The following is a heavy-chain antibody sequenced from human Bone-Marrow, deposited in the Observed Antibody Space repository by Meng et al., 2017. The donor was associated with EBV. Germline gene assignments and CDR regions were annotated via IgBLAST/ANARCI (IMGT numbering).Heavy chain of an antibody. J-gene: IGHJ4*02. V-gene: IGHV4-30-4*01. CDR1: DDAIHRRVYC. CDR2: IYDSPST. Sequence: QVQLRGSGPGMGRLSQDLSLTCDVSDDAIHRRVYCRSWGRRPPGKGMGWIGYIYDSPSTYSTPSLKTRLTISLDTSKSQFSLKLYSVTAADTAMYYCARAGRGYGDFEYYFDYWGQGTLVTVSS. CDR3: ARAGRGYGDFEYYFDY. D-gene: IGHD4-17*01.